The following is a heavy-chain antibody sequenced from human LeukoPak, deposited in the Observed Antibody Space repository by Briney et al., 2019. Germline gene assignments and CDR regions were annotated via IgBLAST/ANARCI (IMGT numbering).Heavy chain of an antibody. CDR2: ISSSSSYI. CDR3: ARGRVEARLVDY. D-gene: IGHD6-6*01. Sequence: GGSLRLSCAASGFTFSSYSMNWVRQAPGKGLEWVSSISSSSSYIYYADSVKGRFTISRDNAKNSLYLQMNSLRAEDTAVYYCARGRVEARLVDYWGQGTLVTVSS. CDR1: GFTFSSYS. V-gene: IGHV3-21*01. J-gene: IGHJ4*02.